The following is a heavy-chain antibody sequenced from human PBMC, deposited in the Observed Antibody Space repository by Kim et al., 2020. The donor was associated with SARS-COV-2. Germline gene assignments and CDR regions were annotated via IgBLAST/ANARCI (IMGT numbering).Heavy chain of an antibody. J-gene: IGHJ4*02. CDR3: ARHLRGSTTSLDN. CDR2: TDSSLHS. CDR1: GYSFSSHW. V-gene: IGHV5-10-1*01. Sequence: GESLKISCKGSGYSFSSHWISWVRQTPEKGLEWMGRTDSSLHSDYSPSFEGHVSISVDKSLTTAYLQWSSLRASDSAIYFCARHLRGSTTSLDNWGQGT. D-gene: IGHD1-1*01.